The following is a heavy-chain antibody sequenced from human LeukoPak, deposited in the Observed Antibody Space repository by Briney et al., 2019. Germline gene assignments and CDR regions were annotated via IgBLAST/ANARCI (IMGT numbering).Heavy chain of an antibody. D-gene: IGHD3-9*01. CDR2: ISSSSTVI. CDR1: GFTFSSYT. Sequence: PGGSLRLSCAASGFTFSSYTMNWVRQAPGKGLEWVSYISSSSTVIYYADSVKGRFTISRDNAKNSLHLQMNSLRVEDTAVYYCATTGYYDILTGARKENWFDPWGQGTLVTVSS. V-gene: IGHV3-48*04. J-gene: IGHJ5*02. CDR3: ATTGYYDILTGARKENWFDP.